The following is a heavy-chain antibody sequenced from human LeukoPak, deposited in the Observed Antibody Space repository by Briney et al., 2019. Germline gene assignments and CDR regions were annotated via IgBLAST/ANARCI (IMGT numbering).Heavy chain of an antibody. CDR1: GCTFTSYG. V-gene: IGHV1-18*01. Sequence: ASVKVSCKASGCTFTSYGISWVRQAPGQGLEWMGWISAYNGNTNYAQKLQGRVTMTTDTSTSTAYMELRSLRSDDTAVYYCARGGYDILTGPNWFDPWGQGTLVTVSS. CDR2: ISAYNGNT. D-gene: IGHD3-9*01. J-gene: IGHJ5*02. CDR3: ARGGYDILTGPNWFDP.